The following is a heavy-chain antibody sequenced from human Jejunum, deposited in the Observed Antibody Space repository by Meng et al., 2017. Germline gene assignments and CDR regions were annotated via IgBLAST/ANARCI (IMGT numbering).Heavy chain of an antibody. Sequence: SETLSLTCTLSGDSIRHYYWNWIRQPPARGLEWIGNIYYTGSTNYNTSIKSRVTISVDTSNNQFSLKLNSVTAADTAVYYCARDDNSDSGLGFDYWGQGTLVTVSS. V-gene: IGHV4-59*01. CDR1: GDSIRHYY. J-gene: IGHJ4*02. CDR2: IYYTGST. CDR3: ARDDNSDSGLGFDY. D-gene: IGHD4-11*01.